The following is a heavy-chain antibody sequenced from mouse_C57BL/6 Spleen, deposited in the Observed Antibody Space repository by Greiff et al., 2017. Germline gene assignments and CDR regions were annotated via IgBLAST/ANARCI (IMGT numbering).Heavy chain of an antibody. V-gene: IGHV5-4*01. CDR2: ISDGGSYT. J-gene: IGHJ4*01. CDR3: ARVWDGGYAMDY. CDR1: GFTFSSYA. D-gene: IGHD4-1*01. Sequence: EVQRVESGGGLVKPGGSLQLSCAASGFTFSSYAMSWVRQTPEKRLEWVATISDGGSYTYYPDNVKGRFTISRDNAKNNLYLQMSHLKSEDTAMYYCARVWDGGYAMDYWGQGTSVTVSS.